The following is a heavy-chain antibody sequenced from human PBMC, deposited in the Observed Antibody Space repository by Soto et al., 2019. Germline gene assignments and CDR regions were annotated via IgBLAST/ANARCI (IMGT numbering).Heavy chain of an antibody. CDR3: AKSIVVVDY. J-gene: IGHJ4*02. CDR2: ISGSGGST. D-gene: IGHD3-22*01. V-gene: IGHV3-23*01. CDR1: GFTFSSYA. Sequence: EVQLLESEGGLVQPGGSLKLACAASGFTFSSYAMIWVRQAPGKGLEWVSAISGSGGSTYYADSVKGRFTISRDNSKNTLDLQMNSLRAEDTAVYYCAKSIVVVDYWGQGTLVTVSS.